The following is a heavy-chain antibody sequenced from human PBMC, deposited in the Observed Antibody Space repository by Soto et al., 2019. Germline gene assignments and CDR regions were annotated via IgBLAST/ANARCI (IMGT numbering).Heavy chain of an antibody. CDR1: GGSFSGYY. D-gene: IGHD3-10*01. V-gene: IGHV4-34*01. CDR2: SNHSGST. Sequence: PSETLSLTCAVYGGSFSGYYWSWIRQPPGKGLEWMGESNHSGSTNYNPSLKSRVTISVDTSKNQFSLKLTSVTAADTAVYYCARGLTMVRGVIGYAFDIWGQGTMVTVSS. CDR3: ARGLTMVRGVIGYAFDI. J-gene: IGHJ3*02.